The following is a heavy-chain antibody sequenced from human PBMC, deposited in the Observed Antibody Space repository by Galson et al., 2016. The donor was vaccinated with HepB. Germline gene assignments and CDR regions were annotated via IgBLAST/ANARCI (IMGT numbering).Heavy chain of an antibody. D-gene: IGHD2-8*01. CDR2: TYFTSRWYT. J-gene: IGHJ6*02. Sequence: CAISGDSVSSSYAAWNWIRQSPSRGLEWLGRTYFTSRWYTDHAESVKGRIDISPDTSKNQFSLLVNSVTPEDTAVYYFARAARLYGVLRTHGLDAWGQGTTVTVSS. CDR1: GDSVSSSYAA. CDR3: ARAARLYGVLRTHGLDA. V-gene: IGHV6-1*01.